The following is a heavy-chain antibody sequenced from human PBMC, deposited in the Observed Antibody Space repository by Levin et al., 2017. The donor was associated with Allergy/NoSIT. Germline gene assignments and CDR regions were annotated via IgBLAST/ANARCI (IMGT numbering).Heavy chain of an antibody. CDR1: GFTFSSYV. CDR3: AKPLNYGDYVKAFDI. V-gene: IGHV3-23*01. Sequence: PGGSLRLSCAASGFTFSSYVMNWVRQAPGKGLEWVSAVSGGAGSTYSADSVKGRFTISRDNSKNTLYLQMNSLRVEDTAVYYCAKPLNYGDYVKAFDIWGQGTMVTVSS. D-gene: IGHD4-17*01. CDR2: VSGGAGST. J-gene: IGHJ3*02.